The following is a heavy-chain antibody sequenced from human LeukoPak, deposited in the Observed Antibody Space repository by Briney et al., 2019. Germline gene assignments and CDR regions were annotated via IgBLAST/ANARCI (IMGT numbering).Heavy chain of an antibody. V-gene: IGHV4-59*08. J-gene: IGHJ5*02. Sequence: SETLSLTCTVSGGSISSYYWSWIRQPPGKGLEWIGYIYHSGSTNYNPSLKSRVTISVDTSKNQFSLKLSSVTAADTAVYYCARPQGYCSSTSCYHWFDPWGQGTLVTVSS. CDR2: IYHSGST. D-gene: IGHD2-2*01. CDR3: ARPQGYCSSTSCYHWFDP. CDR1: GGSISSYY.